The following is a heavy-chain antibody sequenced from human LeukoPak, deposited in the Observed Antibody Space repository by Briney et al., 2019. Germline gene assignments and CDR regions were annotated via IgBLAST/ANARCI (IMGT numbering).Heavy chain of an antibody. J-gene: IGHJ4*02. D-gene: IGHD6-19*01. V-gene: IGHV4-59*01. CDR1: GGSISTYY. CDR2: IYYSGST. CDR3: ARVGSGCFDH. Sequence: TSETLSLTCTVSGGSISTYYWSWIRQPPGKGLEWMGYIYYSGSTNYNPSLKSRVTISIDTSKNQFSLKLNSVTAADTAVYYCARVGSGCFDHWGQGTLVTVSS.